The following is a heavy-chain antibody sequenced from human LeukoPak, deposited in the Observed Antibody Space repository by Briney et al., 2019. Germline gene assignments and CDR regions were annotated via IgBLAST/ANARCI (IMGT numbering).Heavy chain of an antibody. V-gene: IGHV4-59*01. D-gene: IGHD6-13*01. CDR2: IYYSGST. CDR3: AKSNSSWYNPKGNWFDP. Sequence: PSETLSLTCTVSGGSISSYYWSWIRQPPGKGLEWIGYIYYSGSTNYNPSLKSRVTISVDTSKNQFSLKLSSVTAADTAVYYCAKSNSSWYNPKGNWFDPWGQGTLVTVSS. CDR1: GGSISSYY. J-gene: IGHJ5*02.